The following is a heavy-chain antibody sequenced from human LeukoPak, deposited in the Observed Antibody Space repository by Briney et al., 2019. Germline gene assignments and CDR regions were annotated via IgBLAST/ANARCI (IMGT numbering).Heavy chain of an antibody. D-gene: IGHD3-22*01. V-gene: IGHV1-2*02. Sequence: ASVKVSCKASGYTFTGYYMHWVRQAPGQGLEWMGWINPNSGGTNYAQKFQGRVTMTRGTSISTAYMELSRLRSDDTAVYYCARDNYYDSSGSLGLDYWGQGTLVTVSS. J-gene: IGHJ4*02. CDR1: GYTFTGYY. CDR2: INPNSGGT. CDR3: ARDNYYDSSGSLGLDY.